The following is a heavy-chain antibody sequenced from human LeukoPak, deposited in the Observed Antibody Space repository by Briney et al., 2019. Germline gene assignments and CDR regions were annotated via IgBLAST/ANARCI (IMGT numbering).Heavy chain of an antibody. J-gene: IGHJ4*02. Sequence: GGSLRLSCAASGFTFSSYGMHWVRQAPGKGLEWVAFIRYDGSNKYYADSVKGRFTISRDNSKNTLYLQMNSLRAEDTAVYYCAKDLSDIVVVPADKEGDYWGQGTLVTVSS. CDR3: AKDLSDIVVVPADKEGDY. D-gene: IGHD2-2*01. CDR1: GFTFSSYG. CDR2: IRYDGSNK. V-gene: IGHV3-30*02.